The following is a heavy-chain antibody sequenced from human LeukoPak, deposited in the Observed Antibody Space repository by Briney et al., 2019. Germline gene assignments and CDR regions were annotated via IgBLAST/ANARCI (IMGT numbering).Heavy chain of an antibody. CDR2: IKQDGSEK. CDR1: GFTFSSYW. J-gene: IGHJ6*03. CDR3: ARDRVPAGIIDSYSYIDV. Sequence: GGSLRLSCAASGFTFSSYWMSWVRQAPGKGLEWVASIKQDGSEKYYVDSLKGRFTISRDNAKNSLYLQMNSLRAEDTAVYYCARDRVPAGIIDSYSYIDVWGKGTTVTVSS. D-gene: IGHD2-2*01. V-gene: IGHV3-7*01.